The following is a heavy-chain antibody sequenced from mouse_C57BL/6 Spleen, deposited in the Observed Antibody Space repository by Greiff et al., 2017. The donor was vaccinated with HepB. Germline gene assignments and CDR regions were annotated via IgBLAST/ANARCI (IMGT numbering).Heavy chain of an antibody. V-gene: IGHV5-9-1*02. CDR2: ISSGGDYI. CDR3: TRDRDKGAMDY. Sequence: EVQGVESGEGLVKPGGSLKLSCAASGFTFSSYAMSWVRQTPEKRLEWVAYISSGGDYIYYADTVKGLFTISRDNARNTLYLQMSSLKSEDTAMYYCTRDRDKGAMDYWGQGTSVTVSS. J-gene: IGHJ4*01. CDR1: GFTFSSYA.